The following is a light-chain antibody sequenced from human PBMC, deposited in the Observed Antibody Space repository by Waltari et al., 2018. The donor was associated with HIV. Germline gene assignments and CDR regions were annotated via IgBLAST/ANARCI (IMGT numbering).Light chain of an antibody. CDR3: QQYTTTWT. CDR1: QTISTW. J-gene: IGKJ1*01. CDR2: KAS. Sequence: DIQLTQSPSALSASVGDTVTITCRASQTISTWLGWYQQKPGKAPKLLIYKASFLQSGVPSRCSGSGSGTEFTLTISSLQPEDFATYYCQQYTTTWTFGQGTKVELK. V-gene: IGKV1-5*03.